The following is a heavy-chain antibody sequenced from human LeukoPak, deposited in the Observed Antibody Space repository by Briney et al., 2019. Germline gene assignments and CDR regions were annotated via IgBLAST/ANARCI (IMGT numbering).Heavy chain of an antibody. CDR1: GFTFSSCA. D-gene: IGHD2/OR15-2a*01. CDR3: AKESTQVIEVYFDS. V-gene: IGHV3-23*01. J-gene: IGHJ4*02. Sequence: GGSLRLSCTASGFTFSSCAMSWVRQAGGKGLQWVSSITGSGVTSYYADSVKGRFTISRDNSKNTLYLEMNTLRADDTAVYFCAKESTQVIEVYFDSWGQGTLVTVSS. CDR2: ITGSGVTS.